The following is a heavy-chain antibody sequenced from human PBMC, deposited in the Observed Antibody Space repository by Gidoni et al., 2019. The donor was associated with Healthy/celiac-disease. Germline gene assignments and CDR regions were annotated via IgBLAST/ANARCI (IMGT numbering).Heavy chain of an antibody. D-gene: IGHD3-10*01. CDR2: IYTSGST. CDR1: GGSISSGSSY. CDR3: ARDREITMVRGVIIAAFDY. Sequence: QVQLQESGPGLVKPSQTLSLTCTVSGGSISSGSSYWVWIRQPAGKGLEWIGRIYTSGSTNYNPSLKSRVTISVDTSKNQFSLKLSSVTAADTAVYYCARDREITMVRGVIIAAFDYWGQGTLVTVSS. V-gene: IGHV4-61*02. J-gene: IGHJ4*02.